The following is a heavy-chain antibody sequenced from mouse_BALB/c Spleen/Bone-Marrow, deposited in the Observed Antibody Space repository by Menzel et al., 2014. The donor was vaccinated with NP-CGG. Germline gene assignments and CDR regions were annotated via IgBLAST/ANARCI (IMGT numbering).Heavy chain of an antibody. CDR3: ARSDGAMDY. CDR1: GFTFSSFG. V-gene: IGHV5-17*02. D-gene: IGHD2-3*01. J-gene: IGHJ4*01. Sequence: EVQRVESGGGLVQPGGSRKLSCAASGFTFSSFGMHWVRQAPEKGLEWVAYISTGSSTIYYADTVKGRFTISRDNPKNTLFLQMTSLRSEDTAMYYCARSDGAMDYWGQGTSVTVSS. CDR2: ISTGSSTI.